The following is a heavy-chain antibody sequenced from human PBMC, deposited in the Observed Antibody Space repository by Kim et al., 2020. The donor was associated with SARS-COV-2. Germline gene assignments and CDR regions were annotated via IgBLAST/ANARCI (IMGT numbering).Heavy chain of an antibody. Sequence: ASVKVSCKASRYTFTSYAMNWVRQAPGQGLEWMGWINTNTGNPTYAQGFTGRFVFSLDTSVSTAYLQISSLKAEDTAVYYCARDGDSYYYYGMDVWGQGTTVTVSS. J-gene: IGHJ6*02. D-gene: IGHD7-27*01. CDR1: RYTFTSYA. CDR3: ARDGDSYYYYGMDV. V-gene: IGHV7-4-1*02. CDR2: INTNTGNP.